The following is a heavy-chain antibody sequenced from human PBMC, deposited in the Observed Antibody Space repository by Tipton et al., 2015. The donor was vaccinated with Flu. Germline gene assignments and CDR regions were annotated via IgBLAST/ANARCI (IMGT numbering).Heavy chain of an antibody. D-gene: IGHD3-10*01. J-gene: IGHJ4*02. CDR1: GGSINGYY. V-gene: IGHV4-34*01. CDR3: ARSPFYYYAEGADH. CDR2: IGDGENT. Sequence: LRLSCTVSGGSINGYYWSWIRQSQEKGLEWVGEIGDGENTNYNPSLKDRVTISIDASKNQFSLTLTSVSAADTAIYYCARSPFYYYAEGADHWGQGTLVTVSS.